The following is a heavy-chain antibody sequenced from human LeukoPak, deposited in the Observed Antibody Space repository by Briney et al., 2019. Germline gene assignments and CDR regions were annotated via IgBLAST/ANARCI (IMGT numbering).Heavy chain of an antibody. CDR3: AKLIVGARSLFDF. V-gene: IGHV3-23*01. CDR2: ISGSGDST. J-gene: IGHJ4*02. D-gene: IGHD1-26*01. CDR1: GFTFSSHA. Sequence: PGGSLRLSCAASGFTFSSHAMSWVRQATGKGLEWVSTISGSGDSTNYADSVKGRFTISRDNSKNTLYLQMSSLRADDTAMYYCAKLIVGARSLFDFRGQGILVTVSS.